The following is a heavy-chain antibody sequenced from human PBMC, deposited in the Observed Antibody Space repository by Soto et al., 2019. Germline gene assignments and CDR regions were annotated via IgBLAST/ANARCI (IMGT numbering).Heavy chain of an antibody. Sequence: ASETLSLTCTVSGGSISSYYWSWIRQPPGRGLEWIGHIYYRGSTNYNPSLKSRVTISVDTSKNQFSLTLRSVTAADTAVYYCATLVSGNGDQDPPLDYWGQGTLVTVSS. J-gene: IGHJ4*02. CDR3: ATLVSGNGDQDPPLDY. V-gene: IGHV4-59*08. CDR1: GGSISSYY. CDR2: IYYRGST. D-gene: IGHD4-17*01.